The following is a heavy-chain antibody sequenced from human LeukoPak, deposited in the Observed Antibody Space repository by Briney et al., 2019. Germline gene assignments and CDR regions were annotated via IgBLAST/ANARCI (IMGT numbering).Heavy chain of an antibody. CDR1: GYTFTGYY. CDR3: ARDPVVVVAATHYYYGMDV. CDR2: IIPIFGTA. Sequence: ASVKVSCKASGYTFTGYYMHWVRQAPGQGLEWMGGIIPIFGTANYAQKFQGRVTITADESTSTAYMELSSLRSEDTAVYYCARDPVVVVAATHYYYGMDVWGQGTTVTVSS. J-gene: IGHJ6*02. D-gene: IGHD2-15*01. V-gene: IGHV1-69*13.